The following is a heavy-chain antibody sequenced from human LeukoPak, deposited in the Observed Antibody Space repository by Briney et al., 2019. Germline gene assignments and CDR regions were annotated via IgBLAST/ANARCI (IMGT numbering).Heavy chain of an antibody. Sequence: GGSLRLSCAASGFTVSSNYMSWVRQAPGKGLEWVSVIYSGGSTYYADSVKGRFTISRHNSKNTLYLQMNSLRAEDTAVYYCARATLGRDGYNSDAFDIWGQGTMVTVSS. J-gene: IGHJ3*02. CDR3: ARATLGRDGYNSDAFDI. CDR1: GFTVSSNY. D-gene: IGHD5-24*01. V-gene: IGHV3-53*04. CDR2: IYSGGST.